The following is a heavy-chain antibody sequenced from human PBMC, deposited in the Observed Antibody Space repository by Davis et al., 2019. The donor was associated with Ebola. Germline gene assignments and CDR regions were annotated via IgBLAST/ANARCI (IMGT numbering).Heavy chain of an antibody. Sequence: GGSLRLSCAASGFTFNKYEMNWVRQAPGKGLEWISYISDSGSTTYYTDSVKGRFTISRDNSKNTLYLQMNSLRAEDTAKYYCGRGRNAYYFDSCGQGTLVTVSS. J-gene: IGHJ4*02. V-gene: IGHV3-48*03. CDR2: ISDSGSTT. CDR1: GFTFNKYE. CDR3: GRGRNAYYFDS.